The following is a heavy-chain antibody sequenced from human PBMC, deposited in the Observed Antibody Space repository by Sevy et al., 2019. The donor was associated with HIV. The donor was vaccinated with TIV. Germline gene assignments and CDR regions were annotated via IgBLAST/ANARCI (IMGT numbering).Heavy chain of an antibody. Sequence: ASVKVSCKVSGYTLSELSMHWVRQAPGKGLEWMGSFDPEEGEILYAQKLQGRITMTEDKSTDTAYMERSSLRSEDTAVYYCETTKDYYDSSGSPFDYWGQGTLVTVSS. J-gene: IGHJ4*02. CDR3: ETTKDYYDSSGSPFDY. CDR1: GYTLSELS. V-gene: IGHV1-24*01. D-gene: IGHD3-22*01. CDR2: FDPEEGEI.